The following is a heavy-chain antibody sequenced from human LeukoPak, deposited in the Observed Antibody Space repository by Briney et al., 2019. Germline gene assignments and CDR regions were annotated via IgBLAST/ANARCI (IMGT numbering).Heavy chain of an antibody. D-gene: IGHD2-2*01. V-gene: IGHV4-59*12. Sequence: SETLSLTCTVSGGSISSYYWSWIRQPPGKGLEWIGYIYYSGSTNYNPPLKSRVTISVDTSKNQFSLNLRSVTAADTAVYYCARVGPDITSWHYWGQGTLVTVSS. CDR3: ARVGPDITSWHY. CDR2: IYYSGST. CDR1: GGSISSYY. J-gene: IGHJ4*02.